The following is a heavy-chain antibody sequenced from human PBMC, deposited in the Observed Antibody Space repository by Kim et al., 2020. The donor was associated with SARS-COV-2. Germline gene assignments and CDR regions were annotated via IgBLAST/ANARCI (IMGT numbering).Heavy chain of an antibody. V-gene: IGHV1-3*01. CDR3: ARGGAVLRFLEWLSSYFDY. D-gene: IGHD3-3*01. CDR1: GYTFSNYA. Sequence: ASVKVSCKASGYTFSNYAMHWVRQAPGQRLEWMGWINAGSGNTEYSQKFQGRLIITRDTSASTAYMELSSLRSEDTAAYYCARGGAVLRFLEWLSSYFDY. CDR2: INAGSGNT. J-gene: IGHJ4*01.